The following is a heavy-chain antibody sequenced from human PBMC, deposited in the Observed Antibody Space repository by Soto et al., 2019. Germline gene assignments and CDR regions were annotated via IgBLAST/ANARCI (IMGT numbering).Heavy chain of an antibody. CDR2: IYYSGST. CDR1: GGSISSYY. D-gene: IGHD1-26*01. V-gene: IGHV4-59*08. Sequence: QVQLQESGPGLVKPSETLSLTCTVSGGSISSYYWSWIRQPPGKGLEWIGYIYYSGSTNYNPSLKGRVTISVDTSKNQFSLKLSSVTAADTAVYYCARHLAWELPYFDYWGQGTLVTVSS. CDR3: ARHLAWELPYFDY. J-gene: IGHJ4*02.